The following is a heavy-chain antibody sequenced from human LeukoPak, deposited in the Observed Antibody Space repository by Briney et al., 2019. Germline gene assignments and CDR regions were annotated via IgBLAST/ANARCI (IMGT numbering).Heavy chain of an antibody. CDR3: ARGSGAAAGTQMGY. V-gene: IGHV4-34*01. CDR2: INHSGST. J-gene: IGHJ4*02. D-gene: IGHD6-13*01. Sequence: SETLSLTCAVYGGSFSGYYWSWIRQPPGKGLEWIGEINHSGSTNYNPSLKSRVTISVDTSKNRFPLKLSSVTAADTAVYYCARGSGAAAGTQMGYWGQGTLVTVSS. CDR1: GGSFSGYY.